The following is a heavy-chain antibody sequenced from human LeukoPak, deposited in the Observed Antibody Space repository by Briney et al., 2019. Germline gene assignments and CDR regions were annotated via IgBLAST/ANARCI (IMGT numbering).Heavy chain of an antibody. Sequence: PGGSLRLSCAASGFTVSSNYMTWVRQAQGKGLEWVSVIYSGGSTYYADSVKGRFTISRDNSKNTLYLQMNGLRAEDTAVYYCASGGLGVFENWGQGTLVTVSS. J-gene: IGHJ4*02. CDR3: ASGGLGVFEN. CDR2: IYSGGST. D-gene: IGHD3/OR15-3a*01. CDR1: GFTVSSNY. V-gene: IGHV3-53*01.